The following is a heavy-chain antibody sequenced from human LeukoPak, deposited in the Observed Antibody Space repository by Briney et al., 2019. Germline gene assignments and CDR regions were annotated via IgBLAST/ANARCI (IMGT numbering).Heavy chain of an antibody. Sequence: GESLKISCKGTGDSFTNYWIGWVRQMPGKGLEWMLMISPHDSDTRYSPTFQGQVTISADKSITTAYLQWSSLKASDTAIYYCARRCDSGGYRFWFDPWGQGTLVTVSS. CDR1: GDSFTNYW. J-gene: IGHJ5*02. CDR3: ARRCDSGGYRFWFDP. CDR2: ISPHDSDT. D-gene: IGHD3-16*02. V-gene: IGHV5-51*01.